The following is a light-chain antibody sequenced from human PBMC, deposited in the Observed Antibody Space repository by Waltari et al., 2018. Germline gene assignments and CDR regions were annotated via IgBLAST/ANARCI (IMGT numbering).Light chain of an antibody. CDR3: AAWDDSLNGVV. Sequence: QSVLTQPPSASGTHGQRVTISCSGSNSNIGSNTVNWYQQLPGTAPKLLIYSNNQRPSGVPDRFSGSKSGTSASLAISGLQSEDEADYYCAAWDDSLNGVVFGGGTKLTVL. V-gene: IGLV1-44*01. J-gene: IGLJ2*01. CDR2: SNN. CDR1: NSNIGSNT.